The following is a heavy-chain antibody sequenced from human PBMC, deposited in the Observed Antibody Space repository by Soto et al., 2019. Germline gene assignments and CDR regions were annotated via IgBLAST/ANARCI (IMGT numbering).Heavy chain of an antibody. J-gene: IGHJ4*01. CDR3: VRATFFSDSSGYTRCFDY. D-gene: IGHD3-22*01. Sequence: WGSLRLSCAGSGYTLSNHYIDWFRQAPGKGREWVGRSRVKAQAHSTAYPASVKGRFDTSRHETQNSAYLQMHTPKTQATAVVYCVRATFFSDSSGYTRCFDYWGHGTLVTVSS. CDR1: GYTLSNHY. V-gene: IGHV3-72*01. CDR2: SRVKAQAHST.